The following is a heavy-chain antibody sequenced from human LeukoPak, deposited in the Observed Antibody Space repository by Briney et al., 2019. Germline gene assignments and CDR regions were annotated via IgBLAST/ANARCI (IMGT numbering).Heavy chain of an antibody. V-gene: IGHV3-23*01. J-gene: IGHJ4*02. CDR1: GFTFSSYG. CDR2: ISGSGGST. CDR3: ARNYYDSSGYYYELDY. Sequence: PGGSLRLSCAASGFTFSSYGMSWVRQAPGKGLEWVSAISGSGGSTYYADSVKGRFTISRDNSKNTLYLQMNSLRAEDTAVYYCARNYYDSSGYYYELDYWGQGTLVNVSS. D-gene: IGHD3-22*01.